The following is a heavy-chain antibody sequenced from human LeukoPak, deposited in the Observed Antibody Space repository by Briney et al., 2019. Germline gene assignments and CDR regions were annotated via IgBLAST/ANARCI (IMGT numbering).Heavy chain of an antibody. CDR3: ASPYSGYDLVFDY. CDR1: GFTFSDYY. V-gene: IGHV3-11*04. Sequence: GGSLRLSCAASGFTFSDYYMSWIRQAPGKGLEWVSYISSSGSTIYYADSVKGRFTISRDNAKNSLYLQMNSLRAEDTAAYYCASPYSGYDLVFDYWGQGTLVTVSS. J-gene: IGHJ4*02. D-gene: IGHD5-12*01. CDR2: ISSSGSTI.